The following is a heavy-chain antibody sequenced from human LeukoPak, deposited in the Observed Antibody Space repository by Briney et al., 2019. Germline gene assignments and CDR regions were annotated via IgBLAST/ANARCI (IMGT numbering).Heavy chain of an antibody. CDR3: AKGLAAAATIDY. CDR1: GFTFSSYA. Sequence: PGGFLRLSCAASGFTFSSYAMSWVRQAPGKGLEWVSAISGTGGSTYYADSVKGRFAISRDNSKNTLYLQMNSLRAEDTAIYYCAKGLAAAATIDYWGQGTLVTVSS. CDR2: ISGTGGST. D-gene: IGHD6-13*01. V-gene: IGHV3-23*01. J-gene: IGHJ4*02.